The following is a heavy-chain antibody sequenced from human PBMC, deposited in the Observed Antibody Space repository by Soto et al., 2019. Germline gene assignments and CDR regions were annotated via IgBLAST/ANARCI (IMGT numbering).Heavy chain of an antibody. CDR3: ARGDLAAAAHLAVSSRPCLPWYLDF. CDR2: INHSGST. V-gene: IGHV4-34*01. D-gene: IGHD6-13*01. Sequence: PSETLSLTCAVYGGSFSGYYWTWIRQPPGKGLEWIGEINHSGSTNYNPSLKSRVTTSVDTSKNQFSLKLSSVTAADTAVYYCARGDLAAAAHLAVSSRPCLPWYLDFWGRGTLVTVS. J-gene: IGHJ2*01. CDR1: GGSFSGYY.